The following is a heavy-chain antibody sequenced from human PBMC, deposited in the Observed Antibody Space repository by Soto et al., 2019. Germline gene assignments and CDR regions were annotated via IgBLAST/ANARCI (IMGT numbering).Heavy chain of an antibody. CDR1: GGSFSGYY. CDR2: INHSGST. D-gene: IGHD3-10*01. V-gene: IGHV4-34*01. CDR3: ARPNYYGSGSRHDAFDI. Sequence: PSETLSLTCAVYGGSFSGYYWSWIRQPPGKGLEWIGEINHSGSTNYNPSLKSRVTISVDTSKNQFSLKLSSVTAADTAVYYCARPNYYGSGSRHDAFDIWGQGKMVTVSS. J-gene: IGHJ3*02.